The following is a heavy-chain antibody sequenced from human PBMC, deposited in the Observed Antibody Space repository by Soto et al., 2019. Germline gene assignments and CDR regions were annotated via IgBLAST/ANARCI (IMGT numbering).Heavy chain of an antibody. V-gene: IGHV1-18*01. J-gene: IGHJ4*02. CDR3: ARVGTYYYDSSGPCFDY. D-gene: IGHD3-22*01. Sequence: SVKVSCKASGYTFTSYGISWVRQAPGQGLEWMGWISAYNGNTNYAQKLQGRVTMTTDTSTSTAYMELRSLRSDDTAVYYCARVGTYYYDSSGPCFDYWGQGTLVTVSS. CDR2: ISAYNGNT. CDR1: GYTFTSYG.